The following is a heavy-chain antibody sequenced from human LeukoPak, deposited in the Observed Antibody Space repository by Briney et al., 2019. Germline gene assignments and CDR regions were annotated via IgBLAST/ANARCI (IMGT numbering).Heavy chain of an antibody. CDR3: AKADRRGYSGYYYYYGMDV. D-gene: IGHD5-12*01. CDR2: ISGSGGST. J-gene: IGHJ6*02. V-gene: IGHV3-23*01. CDR1: GFTFSSYA. Sequence: GGSLRLSCAASGFTFSSYAMSWVRQAPGKGLEWVSAISGSGGSTYYADSVKGRFTISRDNSKNTLYLQMNSLRAEDTAVYYCAKADRRGYSGYYYYYGMDVWGQGTTVTVSS.